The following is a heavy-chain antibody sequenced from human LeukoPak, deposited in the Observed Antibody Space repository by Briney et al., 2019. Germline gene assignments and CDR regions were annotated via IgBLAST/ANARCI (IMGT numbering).Heavy chain of an antibody. CDR2: VNPSGGST. D-gene: IGHD6-13*01. V-gene: IGHV1-46*01. CDR1: GYTFTSYY. J-gene: IGHJ1*01. Sequence: GASVKVSCKASGYTFTSYYMHWVRQAPGQGLEWMGIVNPSGGSTSYAQKFQGRVTMTRDTSTSTVYMELSSLRSEDTAVYYCARDAFRIAAAGYGEYFQHWGQGTLVTVSS. CDR3: ARDAFRIAAAGYGEYFQH.